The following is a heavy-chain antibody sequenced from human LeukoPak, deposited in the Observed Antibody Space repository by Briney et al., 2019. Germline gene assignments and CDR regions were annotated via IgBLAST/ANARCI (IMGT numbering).Heavy chain of an antibody. D-gene: IGHD2-2*01. CDR1: GGSFSGYY. J-gene: IGHJ5*02. Sequence: PSETLSLTCAVYGGSFSGYYWSWIRQPPGKGLEWIGEINHSGSTNYNPSLKSRVTISVDTCKNQFSLKLSSVTAADTAVYYCARGRLTRPPRYCSSTSCANWFDPWGQGTLVTVSS. CDR3: ARGRLTRPPRYCSSTSCANWFDP. CDR2: INHSGST. V-gene: IGHV4-34*01.